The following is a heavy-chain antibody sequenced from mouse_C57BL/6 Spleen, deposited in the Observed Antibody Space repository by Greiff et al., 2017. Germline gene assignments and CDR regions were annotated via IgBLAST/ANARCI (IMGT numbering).Heavy chain of an antibody. CDR1: GYTFTSYW. CDR3: AFYDVYPWFAY. V-gene: IGHV1-55*01. D-gene: IGHD2-2*01. CDR2: IYPGSGST. J-gene: IGHJ3*01. Sequence: QVQLQQSGAELVKPGASVKMSCKASGYTFTSYWITWVKQRPGQGLEWIGDIYPGSGSTNYNEKFQSKATLTVDTSTSTAYMQLSSLTSEDSAVYYCAFYDVYPWFAYWGQGTLVTVSA.